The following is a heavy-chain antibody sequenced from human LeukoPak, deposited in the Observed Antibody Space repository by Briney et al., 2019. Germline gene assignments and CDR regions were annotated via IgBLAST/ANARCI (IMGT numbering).Heavy chain of an antibody. CDR1: GFTFSSYS. Sequence: GGSLRLSCAASGFTFSSYSMNWVRQAPGKGLEWVSSISSSSSYIYYADSVKGRFTISRDNAKNSLYLQMNSLRAEDTAVYYCARDQPHYYGSGSYYKGNGMDVWGQGTTVTVSS. J-gene: IGHJ6*02. CDR3: ARDQPHYYGSGSYYKGNGMDV. CDR2: ISSSSSYI. D-gene: IGHD3-10*01. V-gene: IGHV3-21*01.